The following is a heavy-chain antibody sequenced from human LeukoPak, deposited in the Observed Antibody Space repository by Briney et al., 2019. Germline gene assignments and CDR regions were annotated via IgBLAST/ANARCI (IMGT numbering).Heavy chain of an antibody. CDR3: ARSPNTIFGVAPKDYYYMDV. D-gene: IGHD3-3*01. CDR1: GGTFSSYA. Sequence: ASVKVSCKASGGTFSSYAISWVRQAPGQGLEWMGGIIPIFGTANYAQKFQGRVTITADESTSTAYMELSSLRSEDTAVYYCARSPNTIFGVAPKDYYYMDVWGKGTTVTVSS. J-gene: IGHJ6*03. V-gene: IGHV1-69*13. CDR2: IIPIFGTA.